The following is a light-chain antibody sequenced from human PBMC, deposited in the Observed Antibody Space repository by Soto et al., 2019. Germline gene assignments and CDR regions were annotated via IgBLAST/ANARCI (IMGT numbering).Light chain of an antibody. Sequence: DIQMTQSPSTLSASVGDTVTITCRASQSLSYWLAWYQQKPGQAPKLLIHKASTLESGVPSRFSGGGSGTEFTLTISSLQPYDFATFYCQQYDRFPYTFGQGTKLEIK. J-gene: IGKJ2*01. V-gene: IGKV1-5*03. CDR1: QSLSYW. CDR3: QQYDRFPYT. CDR2: KAS.